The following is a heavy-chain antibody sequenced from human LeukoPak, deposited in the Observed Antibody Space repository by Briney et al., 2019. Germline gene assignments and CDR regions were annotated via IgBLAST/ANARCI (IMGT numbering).Heavy chain of an antibody. CDR3: ARLAGTGEWELLSVNKYYFDY. J-gene: IGHJ4*02. V-gene: IGHV4-39*07. CDR1: GGSISSSSYY. D-gene: IGHD1-26*01. CDR2: IYYSGST. Sequence: PSETLSLTCTVSGGSISSSSYYWGWIRQPPGKGLEWIGSIYYSGSTYYNPSLKSRVTISVDTSKNQFSLKLSSVTAADAAVYYCARLAGTGEWELLSVNKYYFDYWGQGTLVTVSS.